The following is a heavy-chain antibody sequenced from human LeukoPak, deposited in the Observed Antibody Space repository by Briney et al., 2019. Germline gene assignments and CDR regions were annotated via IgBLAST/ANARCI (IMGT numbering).Heavy chain of an antibody. Sequence: SETLSLTCTVSGSSISSYYWSWIRQPPGKGLEWIGYIYYSGSTNYNPSLKSRVTISVDTSKNQFSLKLSSVTAADTAVYYCARDLTMVRGVSYYYYGMDVWGQGTTVTVSS. CDR3: ARDLTMVRGVSYYYYGMDV. J-gene: IGHJ6*02. CDR1: GSSISSYY. D-gene: IGHD3-10*01. V-gene: IGHV4-59*01. CDR2: IYYSGST.